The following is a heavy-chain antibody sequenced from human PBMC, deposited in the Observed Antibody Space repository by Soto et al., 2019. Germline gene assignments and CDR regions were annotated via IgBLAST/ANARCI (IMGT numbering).Heavy chain of an antibody. V-gene: IGHV4-4*02. D-gene: IGHD6-19*01. CDR2: IYHSGST. CDR1: GGSISSSNW. Sequence: QVQLQESGPGLVKPSGTLSLTCAVSGGSISSSNWWSWVRQPPGKGLEWIGEIYHSGSTNYNPSLKSPVTISADKSNNQFSLKPSSVTAADTAVYYCARVAVAGTRVDYWGQGTLVTVSS. CDR3: ARVAVAGTRVDY. J-gene: IGHJ4*02.